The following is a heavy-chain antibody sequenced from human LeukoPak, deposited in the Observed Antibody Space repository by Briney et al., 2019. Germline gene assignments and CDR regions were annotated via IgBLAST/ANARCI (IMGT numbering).Heavy chain of an antibody. CDR3: ARSIAAAGTLFDP. V-gene: IGHV4-59*01. D-gene: IGHD6-13*01. CDR1: GRPISSYY. CDR2: IYYSGST. Sequence: PSETLSLTRTVSGRPISSYYWSWIRQPPGKALEWIGYIYYSGSTNYNPSLKSRVTISVDTSKNQFSLKLSSVTAADTAVYYCARSIAAAGTLFDPWGQGTLVTVSS. J-gene: IGHJ5*02.